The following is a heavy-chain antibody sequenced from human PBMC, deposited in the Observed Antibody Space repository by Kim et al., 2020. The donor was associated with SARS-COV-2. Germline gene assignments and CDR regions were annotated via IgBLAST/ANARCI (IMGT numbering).Heavy chain of an antibody. J-gene: IGHJ3*02. CDR2: GST. V-gene: IGHV3-23*01. CDR3: AKGFDALDI. Sequence: GSTNYTDTVKGRFTISRDNSRDTLYLQMNSVRAAETDVYFCAKGFDALDIWGQGTMVTVSS.